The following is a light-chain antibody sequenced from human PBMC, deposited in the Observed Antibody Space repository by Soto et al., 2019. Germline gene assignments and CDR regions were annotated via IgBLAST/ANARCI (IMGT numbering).Light chain of an antibody. CDR1: QDISTY. Sequence: DIHLTQSPSFLSASVGDRVTVTCRASQDISTYLAWFQQKPGKAPQLLVYPASTLQGGVPSRFSGRGSGTEFSPTISSLQPEDFATYYCQQLRTYPYTFGQGTKLDIK. V-gene: IGKV1-9*01. CDR2: PAS. J-gene: IGKJ2*01. CDR3: QQLRTYPYT.